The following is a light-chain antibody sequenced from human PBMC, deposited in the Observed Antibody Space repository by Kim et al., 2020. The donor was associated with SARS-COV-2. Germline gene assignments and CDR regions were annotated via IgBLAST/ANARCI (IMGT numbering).Light chain of an antibody. CDR1: SLRSSY. J-gene: IGLJ2*01. CDR3: NSLDSSVNLV. V-gene: IGLV3-19*01. CDR2: GKN. Sequence: SSELTQDPAVSVALGQTVRITCQGDSLRSSYASWYQQKPGQAPVLVIYGKNNRPSGLPDRFSGSSSGNPASLTITGAQAYDEAAYYCNSLDSSVNLVFGG.